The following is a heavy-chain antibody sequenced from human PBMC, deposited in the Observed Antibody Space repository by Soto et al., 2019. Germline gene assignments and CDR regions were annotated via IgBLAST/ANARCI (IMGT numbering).Heavy chain of an antibody. CDR2: TAYTGNT. Sequence: SETLSVTCVVSGGSITSYHWSWIRQFPGKGLAWIAYTAYTGNTNYNPSLKSRVTISVDTSNNQFSLKLSSVTAADTAVYYCARVSSQLWAIDYCGQGTLVTVSS. CDR1: GGSITSYH. J-gene: IGHJ4*02. V-gene: IGHV4-59*01. CDR3: ARVSSQLWAIDY. D-gene: IGHD3-16*01.